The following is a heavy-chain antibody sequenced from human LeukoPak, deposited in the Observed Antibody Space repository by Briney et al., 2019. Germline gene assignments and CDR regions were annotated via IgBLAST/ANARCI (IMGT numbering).Heavy chain of an antibody. CDR2: IYSGGST. CDR3: ARQSLWFGELNDAFDI. CDR1: GFTVSSNY. V-gene: IGHV3-53*01. J-gene: IGHJ3*02. Sequence: PGGSLRLPCAVSGFTVSSNYMSWVRQAPGKGLEWVSVIYSGGSTYYTDSVKGRFAISRDNSKNTLYLQMNSLRAEDTAVYYCARQSLWFGELNDAFDIWGQGTMVTVSS. D-gene: IGHD3-10*01.